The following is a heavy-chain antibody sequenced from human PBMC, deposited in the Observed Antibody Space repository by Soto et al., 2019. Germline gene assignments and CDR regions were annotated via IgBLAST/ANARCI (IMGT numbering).Heavy chain of an antibody. CDR2: IRHDGRTI. V-gene: IGHV3-30*04. D-gene: IGHD5-18*01. CDR3: ATGHRYGSDAFDL. J-gene: IGHJ3*01. CDR1: GFTFSSYA. Sequence: QVQLVESGGGLVQPGRSLRLSCAASGFTFSSYAMHWVRQAPGKGLEWVAVIRHDGRTIYYADSVKGRFTISRDNAKNPLYLQMNSLRAEDTTVYYCATGHRYGSDAFDLWGQGTMVTVSS.